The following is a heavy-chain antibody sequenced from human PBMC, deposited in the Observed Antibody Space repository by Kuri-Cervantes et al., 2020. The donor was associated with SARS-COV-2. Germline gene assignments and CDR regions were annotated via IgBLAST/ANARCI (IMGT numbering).Heavy chain of an antibody. CDR2: INHSGST. CDR3: ARGAPNDYSNYGGMDV. D-gene: IGHD4-11*01. Sequence: GSLRLSCAVYGGSFSGYYWSWIRQPPGKGLEWIGEINHSGSTNYNPSLKSRVTISVDTSKNQFSLKLSSVTAADTAVYYCARGAPNDYSNYGGMDVWGQGTTVTVSS. J-gene: IGHJ6*02. V-gene: IGHV4-34*01. CDR1: GGSFSGYY.